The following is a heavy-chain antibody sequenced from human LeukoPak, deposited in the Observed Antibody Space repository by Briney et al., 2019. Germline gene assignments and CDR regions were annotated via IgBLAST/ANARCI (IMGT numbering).Heavy chain of an antibody. CDR1: GGTFSSYA. D-gene: IGHD3-22*01. Sequence: SVKVSCKASGGTFSSYAITWVRQAPGQGLEWMGRIIPILGIANYAQKFQGRVTIIADKSTSTAYMELSSLRSEDTAVYYCARDTANYYYDSSGYYFDYWGQGTLVTVSS. CDR3: ARDTANYYYDSSGYYFDY. V-gene: IGHV1-69*04. CDR2: IIPILGIA. J-gene: IGHJ4*02.